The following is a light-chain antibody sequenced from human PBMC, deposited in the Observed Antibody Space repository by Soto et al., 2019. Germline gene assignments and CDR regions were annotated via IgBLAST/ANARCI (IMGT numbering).Light chain of an antibody. CDR1: QDIGNY. Sequence: DIQMTQPPYSMSASVGDRVSVTCQASQDIGNYLNWYQQIPGKAPKLLIFDASNLESGVPSRFSGSGSGTDFTFTISSLQPEDIATYYCQQYETLPITFGQGTRLDI. CDR3: QQYETLPIT. CDR2: DAS. J-gene: IGKJ5*01. V-gene: IGKV1-33*01.